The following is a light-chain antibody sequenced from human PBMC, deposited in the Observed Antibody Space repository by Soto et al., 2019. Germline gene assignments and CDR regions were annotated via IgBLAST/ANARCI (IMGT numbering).Light chain of an antibody. J-gene: IGLJ2*01. CDR3: QSYDSSLAVV. V-gene: IGLV1-40*01. CDR1: SSNIGAGYA. Sequence: QSVLTQPPSVSGAPGQRVTISCTGSSSNIGAGYAVDWYQPLPGTAPKLLIYGNTNRPSGVPDRFSSSKSGTSAFLAITGLQAEDEADYFCQSYDSSLAVVFGGGTKLTVL. CDR2: GNT.